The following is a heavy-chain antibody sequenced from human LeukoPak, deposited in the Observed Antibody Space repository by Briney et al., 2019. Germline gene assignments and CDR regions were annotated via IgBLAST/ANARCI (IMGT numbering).Heavy chain of an antibody. D-gene: IGHD3-10*01. Sequence: SETLSLTCAVYGGSFTGYYWTWIRQPPGKGLEWIGEINHNGSTTYNPSLKSRITISVDASKNQFSLKMSSVTAADTAVYYCAREGSYFGSGSPPLEYWGQGNLVTVCS. CDR3: AREGSYFGSGSPPLEY. CDR2: INHNGST. CDR1: GGSFTGYY. J-gene: IGHJ4*02. V-gene: IGHV4-34*01.